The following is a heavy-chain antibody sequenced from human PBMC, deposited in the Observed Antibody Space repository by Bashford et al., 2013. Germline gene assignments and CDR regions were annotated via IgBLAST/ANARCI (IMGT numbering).Heavy chain of an antibody. D-gene: IGHD1-14*01. CDR3: ARDQREEIKQTDFDY. J-gene: IGHJ4*02. CDR2: IRSKANSYAT. Sequence: VRQAPGKGLEWVGRIRSKANSYATAYAASVKGRFTISRDNAKNSLYLQMHSPRAEDTAVYYCARDQREEIKQTDFDYWGQGTLVTGLL. V-gene: IGHV3-73*01.